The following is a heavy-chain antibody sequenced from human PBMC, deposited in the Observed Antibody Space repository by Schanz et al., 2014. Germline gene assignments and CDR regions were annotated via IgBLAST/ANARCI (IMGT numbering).Heavy chain of an antibody. Sequence: QVQLVQSGDEVKKPGASVKVSCTASGYTFTSYDINWVRQAPGQGLEWLGWMNPNSGNPGFAQKFRGRVTMTRNTSMSTAYIELHILTSEDTAVYYCARGRTFDSWGQGTLVTVSS. CDR2: MNPNSGNP. J-gene: IGHJ4*02. CDR1: GYTFTSYD. V-gene: IGHV1-8*01. CDR3: ARGRTFDS.